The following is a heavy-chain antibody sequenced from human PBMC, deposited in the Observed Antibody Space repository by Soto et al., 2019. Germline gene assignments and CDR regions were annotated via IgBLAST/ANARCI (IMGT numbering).Heavy chain of an antibody. CDR1: EFTFSSYS. D-gene: IGHD2-15*01. J-gene: IGHJ2*01. CDR2: ISTTSSYI. CDR3: ARVEAFQGIVVVVGGLDL. V-gene: IGHV3-21*01. Sequence: GGSLRLSCSVSEFTFSSYSMTWVRQAPGKGLEWVSSISTTSSYIYYADSVKGRFTVSRDNAKNSLYLQMNSLRAEDTAVYYCARVEAFQGIVVVVGGLDLWGRGTLVTVSS.